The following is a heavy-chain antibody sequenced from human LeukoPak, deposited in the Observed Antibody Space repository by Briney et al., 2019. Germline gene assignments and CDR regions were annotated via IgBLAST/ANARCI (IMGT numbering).Heavy chain of an antibody. CDR3: AKGANYYDSSGYHNFDY. CDR2: ISGGGSST. J-gene: IGHJ4*02. D-gene: IGHD3-22*01. CDR1: GFSFSSYG. Sequence: GGSLRLSCAASGFSFSSYGMSWVRQAPGKGLEWVSGISGGGSSTYYADSVKGRVTISRDNSKNTLYLQMNSLRAEDTAVYYCAKGANYYDSSGYHNFDYWGQGTLVTVSS. V-gene: IGHV3-23*01.